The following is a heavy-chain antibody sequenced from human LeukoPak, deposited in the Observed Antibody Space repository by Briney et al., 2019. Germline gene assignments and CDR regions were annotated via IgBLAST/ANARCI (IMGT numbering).Heavy chain of an antibody. Sequence: ASVKVSCKASGYTFTGYYMHWVRQAPGQGLEWMGWINPNSGGTNYAQKFQGWVTMTRDTSISTAYMELSRLRSDDTAVYYCARDRASSMVRGVKDYYYYGMDVWGQGTTVTVSS. D-gene: IGHD3-10*01. V-gene: IGHV1-2*04. CDR3: ARDRASSMVRGVKDYYYYGMDV. J-gene: IGHJ6*02. CDR1: GYTFTGYY. CDR2: INPNSGGT.